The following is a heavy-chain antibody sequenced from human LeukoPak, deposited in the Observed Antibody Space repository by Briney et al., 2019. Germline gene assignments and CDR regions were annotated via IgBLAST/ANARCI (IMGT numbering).Heavy chain of an antibody. CDR2: IYDDRST. J-gene: IGHJ1*01. Sequence: GGSLRLSCTASGFTVRSSYMSWVRQAPGKGLEWVSIIYDDRSTYYAASVKGRFTISRDDSKNTLLLQMDSLRAEDTAIYYCARDSALSSYSFWGQGALVTVSS. V-gene: IGHV3-53*01. CDR1: GFTVRSSY. D-gene: IGHD2-15*01. CDR3: ARDSALSSYSF.